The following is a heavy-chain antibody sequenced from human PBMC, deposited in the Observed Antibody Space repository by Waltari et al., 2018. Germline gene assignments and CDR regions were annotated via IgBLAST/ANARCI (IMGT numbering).Heavy chain of an antibody. D-gene: IGHD3-10*01. J-gene: IGHJ4*02. CDR3: TRDSGQGLDF. CDR2: INSDGTGT. V-gene: IGHV3-74*01. Sequence: EVQLVESGGGLVQSGGSLRLSCGASGFTFRNHWMHWVRQAPGKGLLWGSRINSDGTGTSHADAVKGRFTMSRDNAKNTLYLQMNSLRVEDTAVYYCTRDSGQGLDFWGQGTLVTVSS. CDR1: GFTFRNHW.